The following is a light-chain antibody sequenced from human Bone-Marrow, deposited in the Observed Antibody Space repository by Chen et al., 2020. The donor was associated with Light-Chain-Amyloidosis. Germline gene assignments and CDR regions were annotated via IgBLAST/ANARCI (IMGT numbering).Light chain of an antibody. CDR1: DLPTKY. V-gene: IGLV3-25*03. CDR2: RDT. J-gene: IGLJ2*01. CDR3: LSAGSSVTYEVI. Sequence: SYELTQPPSVSVSPGQTARITCSGDDLPTKYAYWYQQKPGQAPVLVIHRDTERPSGISERFSGSSSGSTATLTISGVQAEDAADYHCLSAGSSVTYEVIFGGGTKLTVL.